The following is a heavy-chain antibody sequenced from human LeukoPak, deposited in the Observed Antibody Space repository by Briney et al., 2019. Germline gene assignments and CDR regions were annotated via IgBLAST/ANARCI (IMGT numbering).Heavy chain of an antibody. CDR1: GFTFSSYS. D-gene: IGHD4-17*01. CDR3: ARDRAAVTTPPFDY. CDR2: ISSSSSHI. V-gene: IGHV3-21*01. J-gene: IGHJ4*02. Sequence: GGSLRLSCAASGFTFSSYSMNWVRQAPGKGLEWVSSISSSSSHIYYADSVKGRFTISRDNAKNSLYLQMNSLRAEDTAVYYCARDRAAVTTPPFDYWGQGTLVTVSS.